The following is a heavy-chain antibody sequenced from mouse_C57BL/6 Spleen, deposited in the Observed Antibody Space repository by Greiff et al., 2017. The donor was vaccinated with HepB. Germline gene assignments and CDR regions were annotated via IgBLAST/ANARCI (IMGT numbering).Heavy chain of an antibody. D-gene: IGHD2-4*01. CDR1: GFTFNTYA. CDR3: VRVGGGYDYDDYWYFDV. CDR2: IRSKSSNYAT. Sequence: EVQGVESGGGLVQPKGSLKLSCAASGFTFNTYAMHWVRQAPGKGLEWVARIRSKSSNYATYYADSVKDRFTISRDDSQSMLYLQMNNLKTEDTAMYYWVRVGGGYDYDDYWYFDVWGTGTTVTVSS. J-gene: IGHJ1*03. V-gene: IGHV10-3*01.